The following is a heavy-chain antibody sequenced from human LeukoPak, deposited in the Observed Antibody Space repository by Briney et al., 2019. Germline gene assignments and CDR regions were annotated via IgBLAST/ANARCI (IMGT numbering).Heavy chain of an antibody. D-gene: IGHD6-19*01. CDR2: ISSSGSTI. J-gene: IGHJ3*02. V-gene: IGHV3-11*01. CDR3: ARDVTGGWYDAFDI. Sequence: GGSLGLSCAASGFTFSDYYMSWIRQAPGKGLEWVSYISSSGSTIYYADSVKGRFTISRDNAKNSLYLQMNSLRAEDTAVYYCARDVTGGWYDAFDIWGQGTMVTVSS. CDR1: GFTFSDYY.